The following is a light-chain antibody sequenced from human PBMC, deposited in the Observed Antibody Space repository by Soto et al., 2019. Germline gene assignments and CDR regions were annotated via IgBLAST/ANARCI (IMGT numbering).Light chain of an antibody. CDR2: DVS. CDR1: SSDIGGYNY. Sequence: SVLTQPHSVSAAPGQSINISCTANSSDIGGYNYVSWYQHHPGKAPKLIIYDVSNRPSGVSNPFSGSKSGNTASLTISGLQPEDEADYYCSSYTTSNTRQIVFGTGTKVTVL. V-gene: IGLV2-14*03. J-gene: IGLJ1*01. CDR3: SSYTTSNTRQIV.